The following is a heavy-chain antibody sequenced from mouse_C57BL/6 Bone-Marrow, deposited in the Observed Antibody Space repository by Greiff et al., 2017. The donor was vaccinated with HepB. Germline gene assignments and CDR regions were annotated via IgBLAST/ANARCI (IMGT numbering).Heavy chain of an antibody. V-gene: IGHV3-1*01. CDR1: GYSITSGYD. Sequence: EVQLQESGPGMVKPSQSLSLTCTVTGYSITSGYDWHWIRHFPGNKLEWMGYISYSGSTNYNPSLKSRISITHDTSKNHFFLKLNSVTTEDTATYYCARGEVVAYFDYWGQGTTLTVSS. D-gene: IGHD1-1*01. J-gene: IGHJ2*01. CDR2: ISYSGST. CDR3: ARGEVVAYFDY.